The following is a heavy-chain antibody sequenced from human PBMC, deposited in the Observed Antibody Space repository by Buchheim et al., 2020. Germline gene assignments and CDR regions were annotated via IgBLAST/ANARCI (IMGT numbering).Heavy chain of an antibody. D-gene: IGHD6-6*01. Sequence: EVQLLESGGGLVKPGGSLRLSCAASGFTFSEYTMNWVRQAPGKGLAWVSSISSSGNYIYYADSVKGRFTISRDNAKNSLYLQMNSLRAEDTAVYYCARTSIAALENFDYWGQGTL. CDR1: GFTFSEYT. CDR2: ISSSGNYI. CDR3: ARTSIAALENFDY. J-gene: IGHJ4*02. V-gene: IGHV3-21*01.